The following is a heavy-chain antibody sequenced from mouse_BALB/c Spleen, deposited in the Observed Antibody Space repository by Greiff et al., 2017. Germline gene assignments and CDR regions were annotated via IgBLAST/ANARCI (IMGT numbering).Heavy chain of an antibody. Sequence: QVQLQQSGAELAKPGASVKMSCKASGYTFTSYWMHWVKQRPGQGLEWIGYINPSTGYTEYNQKFKDKATLTADKSSSTAYMQLSSLTSEDSAVYYCARGEPMITTCWFAYWGQGTLVTVSA. D-gene: IGHD2-4*01. CDR1: GYTFTSYW. CDR3: ARGEPMITTCWFAY. CDR2: INPSTGYT. V-gene: IGHV1-7*01. J-gene: IGHJ3*01.